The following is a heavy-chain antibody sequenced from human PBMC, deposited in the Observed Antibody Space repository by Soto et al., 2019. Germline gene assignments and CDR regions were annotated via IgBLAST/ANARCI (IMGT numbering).Heavy chain of an antibody. CDR1: GFTFSSYA. D-gene: IGHD3-9*01. V-gene: IGHV3-30-3*01. CDR2: ISYDGSNK. J-gene: IGHJ6*02. Sequence: GGSLRLSCAASGFTFSSYAMHWVRQAPGKGLEWVAVISYDGSNKYYADSVKGRFTISRDNSKNTLYLQMNSLRAEDTAVYYCARDGNDILTGYYNYYYYYGMDVWGQGTTVTSP. CDR3: ARDGNDILTGYYNYYYYYGMDV.